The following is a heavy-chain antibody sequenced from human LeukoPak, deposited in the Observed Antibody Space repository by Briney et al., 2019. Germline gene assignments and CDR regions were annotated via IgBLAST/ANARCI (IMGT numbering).Heavy chain of an antibody. CDR3: AKETIVVVVAATNYFDY. V-gene: IGHV3-30*02. J-gene: IGHJ4*02. CDR1: GFTFSSYG. D-gene: IGHD2-15*01. Sequence: GGSLILSCAASGFTFSSYGMYWVRQAPGEGLEWVAFTRYDGSNKYYADSVKGRFTISRDNSKNTLYLQMNSLRAEDTAVYYCAKETIVVVVAATNYFDYWGQGTLVTVSS. CDR2: TRYDGSNK.